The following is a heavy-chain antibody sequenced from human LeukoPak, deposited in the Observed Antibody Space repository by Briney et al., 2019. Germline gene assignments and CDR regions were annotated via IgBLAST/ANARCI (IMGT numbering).Heavy chain of an antibody. Sequence: GGSLRLSCAASGFTFSSYAMSWVRQAPGKGLEWVSHIRDTGETTYYADSVKGRFTISRDNSKNTLSLQMNSLRAEDTAVYYCGKERDAYSPEAAEYMGVWGKGTTVTVSS. V-gene: IGHV3-23*01. CDR3: GKERDAYSPEAAEYMGV. CDR2: IRDTGETT. D-gene: IGHD5-24*01. J-gene: IGHJ6*03. CDR1: GFTFSSYA.